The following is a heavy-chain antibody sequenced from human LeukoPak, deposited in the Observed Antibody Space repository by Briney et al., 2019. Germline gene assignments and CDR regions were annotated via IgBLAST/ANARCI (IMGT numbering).Heavy chain of an antibody. D-gene: IGHD2-2*01. Sequence: ASVKVSCKASGYTFTSYGISWVRQAPGQGLEWMGWISAYNGNTNYAQKLQGRVTMTTDTSTSTAHMELRSLRSDDTAVYYCAKGPIVVVPAATRFYYYYYYMDVWGKGTTVTVSS. CDR3: AKGPIVVVPAATRFYYYYYYMDV. J-gene: IGHJ6*03. CDR2: ISAYNGNT. CDR1: GYTFTSYG. V-gene: IGHV1-18*01.